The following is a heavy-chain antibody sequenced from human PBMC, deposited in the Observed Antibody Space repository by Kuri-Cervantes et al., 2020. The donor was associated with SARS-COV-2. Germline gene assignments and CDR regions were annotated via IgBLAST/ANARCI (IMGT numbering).Heavy chain of an antibody. CDR1: GGTFSSYA. CDR2: IIPIFGTA. V-gene: IGHV1-69*06. J-gene: IGHJ4*02. D-gene: IGHD3-22*01. Sequence: SVKVSCKASGGTFSSYAISWVRQAPGQGLEWMGGIIPIFGTASYAQKFQGRVTITADKSTSTAYMELSSLRSEDTAVYYCARGDYYDSSGYLLPEFDYWGQGTLVTVSS. CDR3: ARGDYYDSSGYLLPEFDY.